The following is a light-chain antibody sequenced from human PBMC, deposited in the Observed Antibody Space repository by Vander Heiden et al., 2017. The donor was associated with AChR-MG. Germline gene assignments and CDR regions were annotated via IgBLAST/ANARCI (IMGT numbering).Light chain of an antibody. V-gene: IGKV1-17*01. CDR1: QDIGYS. Sequence: DIQMTQSPSSLSASVGDRVTITCRASQDIGYSLAWFQQKPGKAPTRLIYAAATLQSGVPSRFSGSGSETGFTLSITSLQPEDFATYYCRQQDTYPQTFGQGTKVEIK. CDR3: RQQDTYPQT. CDR2: AAA. J-gene: IGKJ1*01.